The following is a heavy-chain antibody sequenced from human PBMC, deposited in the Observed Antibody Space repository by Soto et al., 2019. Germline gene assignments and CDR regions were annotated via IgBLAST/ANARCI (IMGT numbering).Heavy chain of an antibody. J-gene: IGHJ4*02. CDR2: IDPSDSYT. V-gene: IGHV5-10-1*01. D-gene: IGHD2-15*01. CDR1: GYSFTSYW. Sequence: PGESLKISCKGSGYSFTSYWISWVRQMPGKGLEWMGRIDPSDSYTNYSPSFQGHVTISADKSISTAYLQWSSLKASDTAMYYCARDVYGGTPLPWPRTDIDYWGQGTLVTSPQ. CDR3: ARDVYGGTPLPWPRTDIDY.